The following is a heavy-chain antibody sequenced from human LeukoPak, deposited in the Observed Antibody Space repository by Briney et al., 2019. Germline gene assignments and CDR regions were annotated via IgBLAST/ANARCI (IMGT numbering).Heavy chain of an antibody. V-gene: IGHV3-23*01. D-gene: IGHD4-17*01. CDR3: AAAVNTGRAEHY. Sequence: GGSLRLSCAAPGFTFSSYAMPCVRHAPGKGLEPVSSINNSGTDTYYEDSVKGRFTISRDNSKNTLFLHINSLSAEDTAVYYCAAAVNTGRAEHYWGQGTLVTVSS. CDR1: GFTFSSYA. J-gene: IGHJ4*02. CDR2: INNSGTDT.